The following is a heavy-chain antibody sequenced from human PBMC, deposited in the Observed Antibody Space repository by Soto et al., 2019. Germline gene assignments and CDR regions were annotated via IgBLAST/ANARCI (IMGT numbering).Heavy chain of an antibody. J-gene: IGHJ4*02. CDR2: IYPGDSDT. CDR3: ARSQEGIESYYDILTGYRPYYFDY. Sequence: GESLKISCKGSGCSFTSYWIGWVRQMPGKGLEWMGIIYPGDSDTRYSPSFQGQVTISADKSISTAYLQWSSLKASDTAMYYCARSQEGIESYYDILTGYRPYYFDYWGQGTLVTVSS. CDR1: GCSFTSYW. V-gene: IGHV5-51*01. D-gene: IGHD3-9*01.